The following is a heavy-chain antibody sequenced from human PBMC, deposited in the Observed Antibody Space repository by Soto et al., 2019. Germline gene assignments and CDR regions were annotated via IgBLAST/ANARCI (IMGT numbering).Heavy chain of an antibody. Sequence: SVKVSCKASGGTFSSYTISWVRQAPGQGLEWMGRIIPILGIANYAQKFQGRVTITADKSTSTAYVELSSLRSEDTAVYYCARADYSNYYMDVWGKGTTVTVSS. J-gene: IGHJ6*03. CDR2: IIPILGIA. CDR3: ARADYSNYYMDV. CDR1: GGTFSSYT. D-gene: IGHD4-4*01. V-gene: IGHV1-69*02.